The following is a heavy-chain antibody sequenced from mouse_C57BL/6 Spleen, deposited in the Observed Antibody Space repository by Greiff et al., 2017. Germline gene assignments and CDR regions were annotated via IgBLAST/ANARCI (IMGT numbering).Heavy chain of an antibody. J-gene: IGHJ2*01. CDR2: INPNNGGT. V-gene: IGHV1-26*01. Sequence: EVQLQQSGPELVKPGASVKISCKASGYTFTDYYMNWVKQSHGKSLEWIGDINPNNGGTSYNQKFKGKATLTVDKSSSTAYMELRSLTSEDSAVYYCALWYFDYWGQGTTLTVSS. D-gene: IGHD1-1*02. CDR1: GYTFTDYY. CDR3: ALWYFDY.